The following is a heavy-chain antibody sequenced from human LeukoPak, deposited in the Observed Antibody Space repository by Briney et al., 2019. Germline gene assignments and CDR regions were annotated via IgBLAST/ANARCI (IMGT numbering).Heavy chain of an antibody. Sequence: PSETLSLTCAVYGGSFSGYYWRWIRQPPGKGLEWIGEINHSGSTNYNPSLKSRVTISVDTSKNQFSLKLSAVTAANTPVYYCARSPEKEESNSAKPPHYYYYYMDVWGKGTTVTVSS. J-gene: IGHJ6*03. CDR1: GGSFSGYY. D-gene: IGHD1-1*01. CDR2: INHSGST. V-gene: IGHV4-34*01. CDR3: ARSPEKEESNSAKPPHYYYYYMDV.